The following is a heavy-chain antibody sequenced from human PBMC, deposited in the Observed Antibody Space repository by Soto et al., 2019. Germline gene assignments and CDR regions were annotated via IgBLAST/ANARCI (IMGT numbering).Heavy chain of an antibody. D-gene: IGHD1-1*01. J-gene: IGHJ2*01. CDR1: GFSFSAYA. CDR3: ARDGGTLTVVVVLNFDI. V-gene: IGHV3-48*02. Sequence: EVQLEESGGGLVAPGRSLRLSCAGSGFSFSAYAINLVRQSPGKGLEWISYISISGGIKYYADSVKGRFTISRDNGKNSLDLQMDSLRDEDTAVYYCARDGGTLTVVVVLNFDIWGRGTLVAVSS. CDR2: ISISGGIK.